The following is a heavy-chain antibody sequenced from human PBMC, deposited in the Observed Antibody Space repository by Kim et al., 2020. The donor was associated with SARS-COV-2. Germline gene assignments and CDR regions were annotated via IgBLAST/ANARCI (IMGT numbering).Heavy chain of an antibody. J-gene: IGHJ5*02. D-gene: IGHD6-13*01. V-gene: IGHV1-69*01. Sequence: CQSRFTITADESTSTAYMELSSLRSEDTAVYYCARDHLSVSSWPTNWFDPWGQGTLVTVSS. CDR3: ARDHLSVSSWPTNWFDP.